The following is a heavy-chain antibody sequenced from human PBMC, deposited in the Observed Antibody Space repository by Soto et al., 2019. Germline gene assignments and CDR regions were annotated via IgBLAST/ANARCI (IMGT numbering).Heavy chain of an antibody. D-gene: IGHD4-17*01. CDR1: GYTFTSYA. Sequence: GASVKVSCKTSGYTFTSYAMHWVRQAPGQRLEWMGWINAGNGNTKYSHKFQGRVTITRDTSASTAYMELSSLRSEDTAVYYCARSYGDYWFGWFDPWGQGTLVTVSS. CDR2: INAGNGNT. J-gene: IGHJ5*02. CDR3: ARSYGDYWFGWFDP. V-gene: IGHV1-3*01.